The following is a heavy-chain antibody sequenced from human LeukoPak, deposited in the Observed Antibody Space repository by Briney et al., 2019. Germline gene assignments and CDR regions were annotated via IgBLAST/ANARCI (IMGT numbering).Heavy chain of an antibody. J-gene: IGHJ4*02. D-gene: IGHD3-22*01. CDR1: GYTFIGYY. V-gene: IGHV1-2*06. CDR2: INPNSGGT. CDR3: ARGLDTYYFDSSGYYHGDY. Sequence: ASLKVSCKASGYTFIGYYIHWVRQAAGQGLEWMGRINPNSGGTNYAQRFQGRVTMTRDTSISTAYMELSRLRSDDTAVYYCARGLDTYYFDSSGYYHGDYWGQGTLVTVSS.